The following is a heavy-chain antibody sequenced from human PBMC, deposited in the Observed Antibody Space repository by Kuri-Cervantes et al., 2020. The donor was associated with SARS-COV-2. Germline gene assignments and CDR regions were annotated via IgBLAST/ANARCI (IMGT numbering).Heavy chain of an antibody. Sequence: SETLSPTCNVPGGSTSSGSYYWSWIRQPAGKGLEWIGRIYTSGSTSYNSSLESRVTISADTSKSQLSLKLRSVTAADTAVYYCARFVWGRVTWGQGTLVTVSS. J-gene: IGHJ4*02. V-gene: IGHV4-61*02. CDR1: GGSTSSGSYY. D-gene: IGHD7-27*01. CDR3: ARFVWGRVT. CDR2: IYTSGST.